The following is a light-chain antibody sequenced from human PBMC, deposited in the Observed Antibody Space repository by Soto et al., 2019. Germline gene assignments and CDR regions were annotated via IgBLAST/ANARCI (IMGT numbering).Light chain of an antibody. V-gene: IGKV3-20*01. CDR2: GAS. CDR3: QQYGDSPLYT. J-gene: IGKJ2*01. Sequence: EIVLTQSPGTLSLSPGERATLSCRASQSISSSYLAWYQHKPGQAPRLLIYGASSRATGIPDRFSGSGSGTDFTLTISRLESEDFAVYSCQQYGDSPLYTFGQGTKLEIK. CDR1: QSISSSY.